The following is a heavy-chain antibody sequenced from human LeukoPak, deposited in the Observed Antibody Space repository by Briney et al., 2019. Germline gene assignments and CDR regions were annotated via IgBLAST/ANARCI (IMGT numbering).Heavy chain of an antibody. D-gene: IGHD5-24*01. CDR3: AKVATIWTFDY. V-gene: IGHV3-23*01. Sequence: GGSLRLSCAASGFTVSSNYMSWVRQAPGKGLEWVSAISGSGGSTYYADSVKGRFTISRDNSKNTLYLQMNSLRAEDTAVYYCAKVATIWTFDYWGQGTLVTVSS. J-gene: IGHJ4*02. CDR1: GFTVSSNY. CDR2: ISGSGGST.